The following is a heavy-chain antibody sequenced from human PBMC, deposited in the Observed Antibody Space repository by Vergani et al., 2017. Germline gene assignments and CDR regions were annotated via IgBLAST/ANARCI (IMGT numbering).Heavy chain of an antibody. J-gene: IGHJ5*02. Sequence: EVQLLESGGDLVQPGGSLRLSCTASGFIFSTYAMSWVRQAPGKGLEWVSGISASGAPTYYADSVKGRFTISRDNAKNSLYLQMNSLRAEDTAVYYCARDAMVRGVIISSGNWFDPWGQGTLVTVSS. V-gene: IGHV3-23*01. CDR3: ARDAMVRGVIISSGNWFDP. CDR2: ISASGAPT. CDR1: GFIFSTYA. D-gene: IGHD3-10*01.